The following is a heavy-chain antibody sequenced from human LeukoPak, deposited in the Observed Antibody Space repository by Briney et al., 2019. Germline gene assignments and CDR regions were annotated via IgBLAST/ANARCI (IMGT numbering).Heavy chain of an antibody. CDR2: IRTKIEGETT. CDR1: GFNFNYVW. Sequence: GGSLRLSCAASGFNFNYVWMNWVRQAPGKGLEWVGRIRTKIEGETTDYAAPVKGRFTISRDDSKTTLYLHMNSLKPEDSAVYYCTTERNWELLRPYGLDIWGQGTTVTVSS. J-gene: IGHJ6*02. CDR3: TTERNWELLRPYGLDI. V-gene: IGHV3-15*01. D-gene: IGHD1-26*01.